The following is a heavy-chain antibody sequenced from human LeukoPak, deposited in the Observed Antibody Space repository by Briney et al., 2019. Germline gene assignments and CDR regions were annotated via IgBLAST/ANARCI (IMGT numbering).Heavy chain of an antibody. Sequence: GGSLRLSCAASGFTFSSYAMSWVRQAPGQGLEWVSAISGSGGSTYYADSVKGRFTISRDNSRNTLYLQMNSLRAEDTAVYYCAKQGYCSSTSCYLVDYWGQGTLVTVSS. CDR3: AKQGYCSSTSCYLVDY. J-gene: IGHJ4*02. D-gene: IGHD2-2*01. CDR1: GFTFSSYA. V-gene: IGHV3-23*01. CDR2: ISGSGGST.